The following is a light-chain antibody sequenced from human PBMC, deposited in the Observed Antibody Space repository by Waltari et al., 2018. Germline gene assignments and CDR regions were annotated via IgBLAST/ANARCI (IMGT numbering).Light chain of an antibody. CDR2: LGS. CDR3: MQALQTPGT. V-gene: IGKV2-28*01. CDR1: ESLLNGRGYNF. J-gene: IGKJ4*02. Sequence: DIVRTQSPLSLPVTPGEPASTSSRSRESLLNGRGYNFLDWYLQKPGQSPQLLIYLGSNWASGVPDRFSGSGSGTDFTLKISRVQPEDVGVYYCMQALQTPGTFGGGTKVEIK.